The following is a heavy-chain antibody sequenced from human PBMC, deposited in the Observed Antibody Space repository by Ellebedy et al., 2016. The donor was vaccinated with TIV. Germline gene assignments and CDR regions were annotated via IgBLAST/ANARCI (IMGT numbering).Heavy chain of an antibody. CDR1: GFSFSSFA. CDR2: ISGSGVTT. Sequence: GESLKISXAASGFSFSSFAMSWVRQAPGKGLEWVSGISGSGVTTHYGDSVRGRFTISRDNSKNTLYLQINSLRAEDTAIYYCVRGTSVWGQGTLVTVSS. CDR3: VRGTSV. V-gene: IGHV3-23*01. J-gene: IGHJ4*02.